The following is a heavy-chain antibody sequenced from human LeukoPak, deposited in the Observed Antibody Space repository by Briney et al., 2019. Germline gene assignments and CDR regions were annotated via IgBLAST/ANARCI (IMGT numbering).Heavy chain of an antibody. J-gene: IGHJ4*02. Sequence: GGSLRLSCAASGFTFSSYAMSWVRQAPGKGLEWVSGISASGGVTYSAESVRGRFTISRDNSKNTLYLQMNSLRVDDTAAYYCATISGSFEYLDYRGQGTLVTASS. CDR2: ISASGGVT. CDR3: ATISGSFEYLDY. CDR1: GFTFSSYA. V-gene: IGHV3-23*01. D-gene: IGHD1-26*01.